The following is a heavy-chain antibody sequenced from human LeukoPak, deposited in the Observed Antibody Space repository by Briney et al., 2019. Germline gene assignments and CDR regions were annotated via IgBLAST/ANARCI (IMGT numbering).Heavy chain of an antibody. D-gene: IGHD2-8*01. V-gene: IGHV3-48*04. CDR3: ARLGSLCRNGVCYGG. CDR2: ISSSGRTM. Sequence: GGSLRLSCAASGFTFSTYNMNWVRQAPGKGLEWVSHISSSGRTMYYADSVKGRFTISRDNAKNSLYLQMNSLRAEDTAVYYCARLGSLCRNGVCYGGWGQGILVTVST. CDR1: GFTFSTYN. J-gene: IGHJ4*02.